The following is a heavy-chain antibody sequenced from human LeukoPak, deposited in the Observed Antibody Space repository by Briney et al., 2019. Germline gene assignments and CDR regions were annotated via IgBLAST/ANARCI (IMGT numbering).Heavy chain of an antibody. CDR2: IIPILGIA. J-gene: IGHJ3*02. V-gene: IGHV1-69*04. D-gene: IGHD6-19*01. Sequence: SVKVSCKASGGTFSSYAISWVRQAPGQGLEWMGRIIPILGIANYAQKFQGRVTITADKSTSTAYMELSSLRSEDTAVYYCAACSSGWAISYDAFDIWGQGTMVTVSS. CDR3: AACSSGWAISYDAFDI. CDR1: GGTFSSYA.